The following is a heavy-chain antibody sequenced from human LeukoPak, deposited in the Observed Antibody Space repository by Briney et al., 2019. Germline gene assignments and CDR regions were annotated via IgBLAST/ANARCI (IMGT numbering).Heavy chain of an antibody. CDR2: IREERGQE. Sequence: GGSLRLSCVASGLTVSNHGMSWVRQAPGKGLEWVANIREERGQEYYVDSVKGRFTISKKSAKNSLYLQMNTLRVEDTAMYYCAALDTAKQPLANHWGQGPLVTVSS. V-gene: IGHV3-7*03. J-gene: IGHJ5*02. D-gene: IGHD5-18*01. CDR1: GLTVSNHG. CDR3: AALDTAKQPLANH.